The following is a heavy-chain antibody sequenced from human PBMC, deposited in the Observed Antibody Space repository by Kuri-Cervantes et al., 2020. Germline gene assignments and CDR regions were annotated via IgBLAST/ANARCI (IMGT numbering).Heavy chain of an antibody. CDR2: IWYDGINK. V-gene: IGHV3-33*01. J-gene: IGHJ6*02. CDR3: ARIRLGAIVATMRDGMDV. D-gene: IGHD5-12*01. CDR1: GFAFSSYG. Sequence: GGSLRLSCVASGFAFSSYGMHWVRQASGKWLGWVAVIWYDGINKYYADSVKGRFTISRDNSKNTLYLQMNSLRAEDTAVYYCARIRLGAIVATMRDGMDVWGQGTTVTVSS.